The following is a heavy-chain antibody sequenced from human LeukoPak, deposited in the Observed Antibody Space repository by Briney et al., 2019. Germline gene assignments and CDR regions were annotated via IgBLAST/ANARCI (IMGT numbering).Heavy chain of an antibody. CDR2: ISYDGSNK. J-gene: IGHJ6*03. CDR1: GFTFSSYA. D-gene: IGHD1-1*01. CDR3: AREGWETGTLPYYYYMDV. V-gene: IGHV3-30*04. Sequence: PGGSLRFSCAASGFTFSSYAMHWVRQAPGKGLEWVAVISYDGSNKYYADSVKGRFTISRDNSKNTLYLQMNSLRAEDAAVYYCAREGWETGTLPYYYYMDVWGKGTTVTVSS.